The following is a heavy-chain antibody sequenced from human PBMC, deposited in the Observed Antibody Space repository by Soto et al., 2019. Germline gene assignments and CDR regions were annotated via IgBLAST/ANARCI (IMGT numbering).Heavy chain of an antibody. V-gene: IGHV3-21*01. CDR1: GFTFSSYS. Sequence: GGSLRLSCAASGFTFSSYSMNWVRQAPGKGLEWVSSISSSSSYIYYADSVKGRFTISRDNAKNSLYLQMNSLRAEDTAVYYCARDREGTYQLLLYYYYYGMDVWGQGTTVTVSS. D-gene: IGHD2-2*01. CDR2: ISSSSSYI. J-gene: IGHJ6*02. CDR3: ARDREGTYQLLLYYYYYGMDV.